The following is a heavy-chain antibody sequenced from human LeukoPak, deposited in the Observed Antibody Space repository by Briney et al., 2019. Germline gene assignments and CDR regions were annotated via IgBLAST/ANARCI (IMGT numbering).Heavy chain of an antibody. Sequence: GGSLRLSCAASGFTFSSYGMSWVRQAPGKGLEWVSAISGSGGSTYYADSVKGRFTISRDNSKNTLYLQMNSLRAEDTAVYYCARGGSYRVQDAVDIWGQGTMVTVSS. J-gene: IGHJ3*02. CDR1: GFTFSSYG. V-gene: IGHV3-23*01. CDR3: ARGGSYRVQDAVDI. CDR2: ISGSGGST. D-gene: IGHD1-26*01.